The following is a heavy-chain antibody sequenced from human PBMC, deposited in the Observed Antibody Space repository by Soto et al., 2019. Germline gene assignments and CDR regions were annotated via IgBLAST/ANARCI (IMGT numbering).Heavy chain of an antibody. D-gene: IGHD2-2*01. J-gene: IGHJ4*02. V-gene: IGHV3-23*01. CDR2: ISGSGGST. Sequence: GGSLRLSCAASGFTFSSYAMSWVRQAPGKGLEWVSAISGSGGSTYYADSVKGRFTISRDNSKNTLYLQMNSLRAEDTAVYYCAKDPGYCSSTSCYAGGSFDYWGQGTLVTGSS. CDR1: GFTFSSYA. CDR3: AKDPGYCSSTSCYAGGSFDY.